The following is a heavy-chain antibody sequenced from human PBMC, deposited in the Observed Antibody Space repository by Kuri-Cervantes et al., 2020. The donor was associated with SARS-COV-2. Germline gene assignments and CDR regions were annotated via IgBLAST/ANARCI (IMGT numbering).Heavy chain of an antibody. Sequence: LSLTCAASGFTFSSYAMHWVRQAPGKGLEWVAVISYDGSNKYYADSVKGRFTISRDNSKNTLYLQMNSLRSDDTAVYYCARGGAARLSMSFGYWGQGTLVTVSS. CDR2: ISYDGSNK. CDR3: ARGGAARLSMSFGY. D-gene: IGHD6-6*01. J-gene: IGHJ4*02. V-gene: IGHV3-30-3*01. CDR1: GFTFSSYA.